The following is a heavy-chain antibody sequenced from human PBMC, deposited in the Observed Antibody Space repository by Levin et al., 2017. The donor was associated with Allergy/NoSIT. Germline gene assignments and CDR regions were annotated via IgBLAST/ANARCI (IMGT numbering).Heavy chain of an antibody. CDR1: GLTFSDYA. CDR2: ISGAGYST. V-gene: IGHV3-23*01. J-gene: IGHJ6*02. D-gene: IGHD1-26*01. Sequence: PGGSLRLSCVASGLTFSDYAMNWVRQAPGKGLEWVSGISGAGYSTYYADSVKGRFAISRDNSNKTLYLHMNTLRAEDTAVYYCAKGTLVGLPDYYYGMDGWGLGTTVTVSS. CDR3: AKGTLVGLPDYYYGMDG.